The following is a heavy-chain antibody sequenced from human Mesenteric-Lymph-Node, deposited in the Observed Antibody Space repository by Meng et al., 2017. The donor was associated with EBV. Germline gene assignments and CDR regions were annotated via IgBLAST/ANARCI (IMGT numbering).Heavy chain of an antibody. Sequence: QVQLQQWGDGLLKPSETLSLTFAVYGGSFSGYYWSWIRQPPGKGLEWIGEINHSGSTNYNPSLKSRVTISVDTSKNQFSLKLSSVTAADTAVYYCARESPLTYHGAQADYWGQGTLVTVSS. D-gene: IGHD4-17*01. V-gene: IGHV4-34*01. CDR3: ARESPLTYHGAQADY. CDR2: INHSGST. J-gene: IGHJ4*02. CDR1: GGSFSGYY.